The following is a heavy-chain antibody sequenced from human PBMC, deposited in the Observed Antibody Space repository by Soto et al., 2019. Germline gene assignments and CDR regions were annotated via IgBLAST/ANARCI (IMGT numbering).Heavy chain of an antibody. CDR3: ARDIDNRYYYYGLDV. CDR1: GSVFKDYE. D-gene: IGHD1-20*01. Sequence: PGGSLRLFCVASGSVFKDYEVNGVRQAPGKGLEWISYISNSGNTIYVADSMRGRFTISRDNGKNSLFLQMNSLRADDTAVYYCARDIDNRYYYYGLDVWGQGTTVTVSS. V-gene: IGHV3-48*03. CDR2: ISNSGNTI. J-gene: IGHJ6*02.